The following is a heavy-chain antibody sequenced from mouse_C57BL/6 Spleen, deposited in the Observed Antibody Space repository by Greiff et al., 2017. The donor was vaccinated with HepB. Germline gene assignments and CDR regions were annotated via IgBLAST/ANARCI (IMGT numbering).Heavy chain of an antibody. CDR1: GYSFTSYY. V-gene: IGHV1-66*01. J-gene: IGHJ2*01. Sequence: QVQLKESGPELVKPGASVKISCKASGYSFTSYYIHWVKQRPGQGLEWIGWIYPGSGNNKYNEKFKGKATLTADTSSSTAYMQLSSLTSEDSAVYYCASIYYGYDGFDYWGQGTTLTVSS. D-gene: IGHD2-2*01. CDR3: ASIYYGYDGFDY. CDR2: IYPGSGNN.